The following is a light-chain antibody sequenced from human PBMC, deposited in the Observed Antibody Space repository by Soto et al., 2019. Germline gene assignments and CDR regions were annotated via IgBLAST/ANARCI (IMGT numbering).Light chain of an antibody. CDR2: EVN. V-gene: IGLV2-8*01. Sequence: QSALTQPPSASGSPGQSVTISCTGTSSDVGGYKYVSWYQQHPGKAPKLMIFEVNKRPTGVPDRFSGSKSGNTASLTVSGLQAEEEADYYCSSYAGINNLGVFGTGTKVTVL. CDR1: SSDVGGYKY. CDR3: SSYAGINNLGV. J-gene: IGLJ1*01.